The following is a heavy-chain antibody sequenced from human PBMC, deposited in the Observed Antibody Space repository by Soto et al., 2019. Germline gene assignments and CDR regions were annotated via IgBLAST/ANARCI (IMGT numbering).Heavy chain of an antibody. CDR1: GFDVGSFG. CDR3: SADHPHMAMGWPV. V-gene: IGHV1-58*02. CDR2: IVVVSGST. Sequence: QMQLVQSAAEVREPGTSVRVSCRASGFDVGSFGIQFLRQTRGRGLEWIGWIVVVSGSTNYARKFQGRVAFSRDMSSSTAYLDLYDLKSDDTAVYFCSADHPHMAMGWPVWGQGTTVTVSS. J-gene: IGHJ6*02. D-gene: IGHD1-26*01.